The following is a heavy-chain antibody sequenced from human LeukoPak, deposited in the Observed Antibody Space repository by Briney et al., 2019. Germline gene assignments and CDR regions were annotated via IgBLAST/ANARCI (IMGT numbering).Heavy chain of an antibody. D-gene: IGHD6-25*01. V-gene: IGHV3-48*04. CDR3: AKSGRRSSGY. CDR2: ISSSGSTI. CDR1: GFIFSSFS. Sequence: GGSLRLSCAASGFIFSSFSMNWVRQAPGKGLEWISYISSSGSTIYYADSVKGRFTISRDNAKNSLYLQMNSLRAEDTAVYYCAKSGRRSSGYWGQGTLVTVSS. J-gene: IGHJ4*02.